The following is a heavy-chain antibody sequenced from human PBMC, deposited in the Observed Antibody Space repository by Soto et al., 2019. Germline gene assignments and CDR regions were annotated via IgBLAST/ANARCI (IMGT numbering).Heavy chain of an antibody. V-gene: IGHV4-4*02. CDR2: IYHSGST. CDR1: GNSMSSSNW. Sequence: PSETLSLTCSVSGNSMSSSNWWNWVRQPPGKGLEWIGEIYHSGSTNYNPSLKSRVTISVDKSKNQFSLKLSSVTAADTAVYYCARSNTVVKGRGCDYWGQGTLVTVSS. D-gene: IGHD4-17*01. J-gene: IGHJ4*02. CDR3: ARSNTVVKGRGCDY.